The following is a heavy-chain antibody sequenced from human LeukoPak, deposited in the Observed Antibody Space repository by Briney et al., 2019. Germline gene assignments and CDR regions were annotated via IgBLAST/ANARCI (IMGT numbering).Heavy chain of an antibody. V-gene: IGHV3-23*01. CDR3: AKGTMEGGATQFDY. CDR1: GFTFSTYV. Sequence: PGGSLRLSCAASGFTFSTYVMSWVRQAPGKGLEWVSAISGSGGTTYYADSVRGRFTISRDNSKNTLYLQLNSLRAEDTAVYYCAKGTMEGGATQFDYWGQGTLVIVSS. D-gene: IGHD1-26*01. CDR2: ISGSGGTT. J-gene: IGHJ4*02.